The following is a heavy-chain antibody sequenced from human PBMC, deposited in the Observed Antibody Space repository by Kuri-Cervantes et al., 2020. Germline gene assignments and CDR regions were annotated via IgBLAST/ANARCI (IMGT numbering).Heavy chain of an antibody. CDR2: IIPILGIA. V-gene: IGHV1-69*02. CDR1: GGTFSSYT. Sequence: SVKVSCKASGGTFSSYTISWVRQAPGQGLEWMGRIIPILGIANCAQKFQGRVTITADKSTSTAYMELSSLRSEDTAVYYCASTVLLWFGDKNVGAFDIWGQGTMVTVSS. CDR3: ASTVLLWFGDKNVGAFDI. D-gene: IGHD3-10*01. J-gene: IGHJ3*02.